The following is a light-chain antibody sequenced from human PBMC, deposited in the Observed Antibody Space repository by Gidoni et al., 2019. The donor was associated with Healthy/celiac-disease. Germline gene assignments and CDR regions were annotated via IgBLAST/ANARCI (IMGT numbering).Light chain of an antibody. Sequence: DIQLTQSPSILSASVGDRVTITCRASQGIRSYLAWYPPKPGKAPKLLIYAASTLQSGVPSRFSGSGSGTEFTLTISSLQPEDFATYYCQQLNSYPAFTFGGGTKVEIK. CDR1: QGIRSY. CDR2: AAS. J-gene: IGKJ4*01. V-gene: IGKV1-9*01. CDR3: QQLNSYPAFT.